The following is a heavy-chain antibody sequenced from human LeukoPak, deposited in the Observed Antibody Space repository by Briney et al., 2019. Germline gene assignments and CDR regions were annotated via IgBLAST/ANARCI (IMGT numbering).Heavy chain of an antibody. V-gene: IGHV1-18*01. J-gene: IGHJ4*02. CDR1: GYTFTSYG. CDR2: ISAYNGNT. CDR3: ARGLFFSQQLVPLPIDY. Sequence: ASVKVSCKASGYTFTSYGISWVRQAPGQGLEWMGWISAYNGNTNYAQKLQGRVTMTTDTSTSTAYMELRSLRSDDTAVYYCARGLFFSQQLVPLPIDYWGQGTLVTVSS. D-gene: IGHD6-13*01.